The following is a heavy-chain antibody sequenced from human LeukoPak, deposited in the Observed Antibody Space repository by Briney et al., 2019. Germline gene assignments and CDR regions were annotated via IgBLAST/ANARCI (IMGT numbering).Heavy chain of an antibody. CDR2: ITGSGGSI. Sequence: GGSLRLSCAGSGFTFGSHAMNWVRQAPGKGLEWVSAITGSGGSINYADSVKGRLTISRDNSKNTLYLQMNSLRAEDTAVYYCAKERTILTGYYSFDYWGQGTLVTVSS. D-gene: IGHD3-9*01. CDR1: GFTFGSHA. J-gene: IGHJ4*02. V-gene: IGHV3-23*01. CDR3: AKERTILTGYYSFDY.